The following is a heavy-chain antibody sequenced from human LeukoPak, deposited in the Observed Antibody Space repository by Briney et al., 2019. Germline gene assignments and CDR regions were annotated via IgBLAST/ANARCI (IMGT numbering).Heavy chain of an antibody. J-gene: IGHJ6*03. CDR2: IYYSGST. V-gene: IGHV4-39*07. CDR3: ARLSGYGLHYYYHMDV. D-gene: IGHD5-12*01. CDR1: GGSISSSSYY. Sequence: SETLSLTCNVSGGSISSSSYYWGWIPQPPGKGLEWIGSIYYSGSTYYNPSLKSRVTISVDTSKNQFSLKLSSVTAADTAVYYCARLSGYGLHYYYHMDVWGKGTTVTVSS.